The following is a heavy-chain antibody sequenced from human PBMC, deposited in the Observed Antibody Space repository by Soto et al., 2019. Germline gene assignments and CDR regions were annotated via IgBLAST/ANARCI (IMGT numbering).Heavy chain of an antibody. D-gene: IGHD2-2*01. V-gene: IGHV4-59*12. CDR3: ARVPDR. CDR1: GGSISSYY. Sequence: SETLSLTCTVSGGSISSYYWSWIRQPPGKGLEWIGYIYYSGSSYSNPSLNSRVTISVDRSKNQFSLKLSSVTAADTAVYYCARVPDRWGQGTLVTVSS. J-gene: IGHJ5*02. CDR2: IYYSGSS.